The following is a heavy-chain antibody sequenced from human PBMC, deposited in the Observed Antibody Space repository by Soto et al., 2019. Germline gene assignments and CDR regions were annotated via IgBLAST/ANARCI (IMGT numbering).Heavy chain of an antibody. CDR2: ISYDGSNK. CDR3: SRVEVAANRGFDY. V-gene: IGHV3-30*09. D-gene: IGHD1-26*01. J-gene: IGHJ4*02. CDR1: GFTFSSYA. Sequence: QVQLVESGGGVVQPGRSLRLSCAASGFTFSSYARHWVRQAPGKGLEWVAVISYDGSNKYYADSVKGRVAISRDNSKTTLFLEMNSQRAEDTAVYYRSRVEVAANRGFDYWGQGTLVTVA.